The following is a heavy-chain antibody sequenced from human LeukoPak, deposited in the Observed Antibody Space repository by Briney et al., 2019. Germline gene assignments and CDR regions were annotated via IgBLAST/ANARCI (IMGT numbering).Heavy chain of an antibody. V-gene: IGHV1-3*01. CDR1: GYTFTTYT. Sequence: ASVKVSCKASGYTFTTYTIHWVRQAPGQRLEWMGWIIAGNGNTKYSQKFQGRVTITRDTYASTAYMELSSLRSEDTAVYYCARHLPYLEFDHRGQETLVTVSS. D-gene: IGHD2/OR15-2a*01. CDR3: ARHLPYLEFDH. J-gene: IGHJ4*02. CDR2: IIAGNGNT.